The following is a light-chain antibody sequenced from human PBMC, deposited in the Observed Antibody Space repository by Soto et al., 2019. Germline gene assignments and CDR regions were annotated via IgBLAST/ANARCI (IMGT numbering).Light chain of an antibody. CDR3: AAWDDNLKRYV. CDR2: YNN. V-gene: IGLV1-44*01. CDR1: NSNIASNT. J-gene: IGLJ1*01. Sequence: QSLLTQPPSASETPGQAVSISCSGRNSNIASNTVNWYQHLPGTAPKLLIYYNNQRPSGVPDRFSGSKSGTSASLAISGLQSEDESDYYCAAWDDNLKRYVFGTGTKVTVL.